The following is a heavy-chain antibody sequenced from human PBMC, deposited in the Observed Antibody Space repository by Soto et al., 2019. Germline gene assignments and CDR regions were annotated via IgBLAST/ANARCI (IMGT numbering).Heavy chain of an antibody. D-gene: IGHD2-2*02. CDR1: GFSFRSYS. V-gene: IGHV3-48*02. J-gene: IGHJ6*02. CDR2: INYNSNTV. Sequence: DVQLVESGGDLAQPGGSLRLSCTGSGFSFRSYSMNWVRQSPGKGLEWISYINYNSNTVYYADSVKGRFTISRDNAKNSLFLQMSSLRDDDSAAYYCARDRGRYCSGANCYMYEYGLDVWGQGTTVTVSS. CDR3: ARDRGRYCSGANCYMYEYGLDV.